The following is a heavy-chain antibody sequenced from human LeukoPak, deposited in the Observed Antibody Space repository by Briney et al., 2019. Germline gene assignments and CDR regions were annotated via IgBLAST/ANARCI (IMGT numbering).Heavy chain of an antibody. J-gene: IGHJ6*03. CDR1: GGSISSYY. CDR2: IYTSGST. V-gene: IGHV4-4*09. CDR3: ARHEQQLVPPYYYYYYMDV. Sequence: PSETLSLTCTVSGGSISSYYWSWIRQPPGKGLEWIGYIYTSGSTNYNPSLKSRVTISVDTSKNQFSLKLSSVTAADTAVYCCARHEQQLVPPYYYYYYMDVWGKGTTVTVSS. D-gene: IGHD6-6*01.